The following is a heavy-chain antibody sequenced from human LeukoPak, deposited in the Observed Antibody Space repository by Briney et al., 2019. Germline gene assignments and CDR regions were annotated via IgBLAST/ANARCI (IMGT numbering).Heavy chain of an antibody. D-gene: IGHD3-16*02. CDR1: GYTFTGYY. Sequence: EASVKVSCKASGYTFTGYYMHWVRQAPGQGLEWMGWINPNSGGTNYAQKFQGRVTMTRDTSISTAYMELSRLRSDDTAVYYCASMSPLPEPNRYYYYGMDVWGQGTPVTVSS. CDR2: INPNSGGT. V-gene: IGHV1-2*02. J-gene: IGHJ6*02. CDR3: ASMSPLPEPNRYYYYGMDV.